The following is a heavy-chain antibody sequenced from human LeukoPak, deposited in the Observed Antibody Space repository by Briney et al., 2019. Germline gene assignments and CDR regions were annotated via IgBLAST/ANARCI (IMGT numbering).Heavy chain of an antibody. CDR1: GYTLTELS. CDR3: ATLPPPTTVTTPFLFDY. CDR2: FDPEDGET. Sequence: GASVKVSCKVSGYTLTELSMHWVRQAPGKGLEGMGGFDPEDGETIYAQKFQGRVTMTEDTSTDTAYMELSSLRSEDTAVYYCATLPPPTTVTTPFLFDYWGQGTLVTVSS. J-gene: IGHJ4*02. V-gene: IGHV1-24*01. D-gene: IGHD4-17*01.